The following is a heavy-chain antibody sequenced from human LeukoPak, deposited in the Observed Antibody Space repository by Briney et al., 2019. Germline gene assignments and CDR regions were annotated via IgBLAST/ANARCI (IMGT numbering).Heavy chain of an antibody. J-gene: IGHJ6*02. CDR2: IYYSGST. V-gene: IGHV4-39*01. Sequence: KPSETLSLTCTVSGGSISSRSYYWGWIRQPPGKGLEWIGSIYYSGSTYYNPSLKSRVTISVDTSKNQFSLKVTSVTAADTAVYYCARRCIAATGTWGSDVWGQGTTVTVSS. D-gene: IGHD6-13*01. CDR3: ARRCIAATGTWGSDV. CDR1: GGSISSRSYY.